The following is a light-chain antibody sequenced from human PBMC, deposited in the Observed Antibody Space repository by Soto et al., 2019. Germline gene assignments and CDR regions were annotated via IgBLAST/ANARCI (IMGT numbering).Light chain of an antibody. CDR1: QSLLHSNGYNY. V-gene: IGKV2-28*01. CDR2: FGC. CDR3: MQALQTPYT. Sequence: DIVMTQSPLSLPVTPGEPASISCRSSQSLLHSNGYNYFDWYLRKPGQSPQLLIYFGCNRAYGVPDRFSGSGSGTDFTLKIRRVEAEDVGVYYCMQALQTPYTFGQGTKLEIK. J-gene: IGKJ2*01.